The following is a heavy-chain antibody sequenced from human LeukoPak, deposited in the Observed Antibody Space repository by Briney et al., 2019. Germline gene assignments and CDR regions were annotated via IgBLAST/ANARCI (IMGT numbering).Heavy chain of an antibody. J-gene: IGHJ4*02. Sequence: PGGSLRLSCAASGFTFSSYSMNWVRQAPGKGLEWVSSISSSSSYIYYADSVKGRFTISRDNAKNSLYLQMNSLRAEDTAVHYCARDSYDSPGAGYWGQGTLVTVSS. CDR1: GFTFSSYS. V-gene: IGHV3-21*01. CDR3: ARDSYDSPGAGY. D-gene: IGHD3-22*01. CDR2: ISSSSSYI.